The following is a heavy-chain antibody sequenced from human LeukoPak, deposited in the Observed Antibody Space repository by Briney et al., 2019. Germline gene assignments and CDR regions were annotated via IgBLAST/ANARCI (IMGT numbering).Heavy chain of an antibody. CDR3: ARDGYSSSWYHWFDL. V-gene: IGHV3-30*04. Sequence: GGSLRLSCAASGFTFSSYAMHWVRQAPGKGLEWVAVISYDGSNKYYADSVKGRFTISRDNSKNTLYLQMNSLRAEDTAVYYCARDGYSSSWYHWFDLWGQGTLVTVSS. CDR1: GFTFSSYA. J-gene: IGHJ5*02. D-gene: IGHD6-13*01. CDR2: ISYDGSNK.